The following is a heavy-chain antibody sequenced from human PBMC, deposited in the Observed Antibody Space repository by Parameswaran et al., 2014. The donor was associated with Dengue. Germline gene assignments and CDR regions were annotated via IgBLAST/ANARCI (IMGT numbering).Heavy chain of an antibody. CDR2: INPDGSYT. V-gene: IGHV3-74*01. Sequence: VRQMPGKGLVWVSRINPDGSYTNHADPVKGRFTISRDNAKSTLYLQMNSVRVEDTAVYYCVSYNWNYGADYWGQGTLVTVSS. J-gene: IGHJ4*01. D-gene: IGHD1-7*01. CDR3: VSYNWNYGADY.